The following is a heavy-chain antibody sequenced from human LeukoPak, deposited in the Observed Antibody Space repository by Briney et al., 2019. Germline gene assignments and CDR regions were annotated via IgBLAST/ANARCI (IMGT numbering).Heavy chain of an antibody. CDR1: GSTFSIYG. CDR3: AKDRGGSYPDWFDP. Sequence: GGSLRLSCAVSGSTFSIYGMTWVRQAPGKGLEWSPAICGSGCGGTTYYADSVKGRFTVSRDNSKNTLYLQMNSLTAEDTAVYYCAKDRGGSYPDWFDPWGQGTLVTVSS. J-gene: IGHJ5*02. CDR2: ICGSGCGGTT. D-gene: IGHD1-26*01. V-gene: IGHV3-23*01.